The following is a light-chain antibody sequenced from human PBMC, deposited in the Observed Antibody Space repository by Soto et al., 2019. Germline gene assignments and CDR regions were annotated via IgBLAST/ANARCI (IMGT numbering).Light chain of an antibody. CDR2: EVT. J-gene: IGLJ1*01. V-gene: IGLV2-14*01. CDR3: SSYTTSSTRV. CDR1: SSGIGIYKY. Sequence: QSALTQPASVSGSPGQSIAISCTGSSSGIGIYKYVSWYQQHPGKVPKLIIYEVTNRPSGVSNRFSGSKSGNTASLTISGLQAEDEADYYCSSYTTSSTRVFGPGTKLTVL.